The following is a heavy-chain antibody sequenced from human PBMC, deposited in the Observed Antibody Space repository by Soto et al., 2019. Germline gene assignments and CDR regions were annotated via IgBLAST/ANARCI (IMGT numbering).Heavy chain of an antibody. Sequence: QVQLQQWGAGLLKPSETLSLTCAVYGGSFSGYYWSWIRQPPGKGLEWIGEINHSGSTNYNPSLKSQVTISVATSKNQFSLKLSSVTAAATAVYYCARSLWFGEFMMGVWGQGTTVTVSS. CDR2: INHSGST. D-gene: IGHD3-10*01. V-gene: IGHV4-34*01. CDR3: ARSLWFGEFMMGV. J-gene: IGHJ6*02. CDR1: GGSFSGYY.